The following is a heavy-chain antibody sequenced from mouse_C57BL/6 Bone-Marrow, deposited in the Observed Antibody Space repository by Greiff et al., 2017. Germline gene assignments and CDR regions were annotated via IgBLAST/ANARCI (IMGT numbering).Heavy chain of an antibody. D-gene: IGHD1-1*01. CDR2: IYPRSGNT. V-gene: IGHV1-81*01. CDR3: ARDYYGTQFAY. Sequence: VQLQQSGAELARPGASVKLSCKASGYTFTSYGISWVKQRTGQGLEWIGEIYPRSGNTYYNEKFKGKATLTADKSSSTAYMELRSLTSEDSAVYFCARDYYGTQFAYWGQGTLVTVSA. J-gene: IGHJ3*01. CDR1: GYTFTSYG.